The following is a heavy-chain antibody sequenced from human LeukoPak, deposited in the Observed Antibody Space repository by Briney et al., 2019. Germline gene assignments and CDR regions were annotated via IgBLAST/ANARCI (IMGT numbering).Heavy chain of an antibody. CDR3: ARDLELVYYDSSGYDY. CDR1: GFTFSNSW. CDR2: ISSDGSSS. J-gene: IGHJ4*02. Sequence: PGGSLRLSCAASGFTFSNSWMHWVRQVPGKGLVWVSRISSDGSSSIYADSVKGRFTISRDNAKNTLYLQMNSLRAEDTAVYYCARDLELVYYDSSGYDYWGQGTLVIVSS. V-gene: IGHV3-74*01. D-gene: IGHD3-22*01.